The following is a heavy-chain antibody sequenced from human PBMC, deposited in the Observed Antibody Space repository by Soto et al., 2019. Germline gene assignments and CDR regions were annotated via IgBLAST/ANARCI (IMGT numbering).Heavy chain of an antibody. CDR3: VGRVLNYYYYYGMDV. Sequence: QVQLQESGPGLVKPSQTLSLTCTVSGGSISSGDYYWSWIRQPPGKGLEWIGYIYYSGSTYYNPSLKSRVTISVDTSKNQFSLKLSSVTAADTAVYYCVGRVLNYYYYYGMDVWGQGTTVTVSS. CDR2: IYYSGST. D-gene: IGHD1-1*01. J-gene: IGHJ6*02. V-gene: IGHV4-30-4*01. CDR1: GGSISSGDYY.